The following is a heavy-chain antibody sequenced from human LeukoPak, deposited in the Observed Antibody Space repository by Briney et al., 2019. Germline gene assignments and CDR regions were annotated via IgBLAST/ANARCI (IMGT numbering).Heavy chain of an antibody. V-gene: IGHV3-23*01. CDR2: ISGSGGST. J-gene: IGHJ3*02. D-gene: IGHD2-15*01. CDR1: GFTFSSYA. Sequence: GGSLRLSCAASGFTFSSYAMSWVRQAPGEGLEWVSAISGSGGSTYYADSVKGRFTISRDNSKNTLYLQTNSLRVEDTAVYYCARDVADAFDIWGQGTMVTVSS. CDR3: ARDVADAFDI.